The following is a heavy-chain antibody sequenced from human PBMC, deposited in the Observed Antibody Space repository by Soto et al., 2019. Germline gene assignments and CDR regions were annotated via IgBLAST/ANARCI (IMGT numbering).Heavy chain of an antibody. CDR3: ARDGGGYYDSSGASGTRTYYYYGMDV. Sequence: PGGSLRLSCAASGFTFSSYGMHWVRQAPGKGLEWVAVIWYDGSNKYYADSVKGRFTISRDNSKNTLYLQMNSLRAEDTAVYYCARDGGGYYDSSGASGTRTYYYYGMDVWGQGTTVTVSS. CDR2: IWYDGSNK. J-gene: IGHJ6*02. CDR1: GFTFSSYG. V-gene: IGHV3-33*01. D-gene: IGHD3-22*01.